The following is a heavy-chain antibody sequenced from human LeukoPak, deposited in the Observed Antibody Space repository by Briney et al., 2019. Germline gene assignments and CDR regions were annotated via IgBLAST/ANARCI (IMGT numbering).Heavy chain of an antibody. V-gene: IGHV3-23*01. CDR3: AKIFSWFMRAFDI. CDR2: ISGDGGTT. J-gene: IGHJ3*02. Sequence: GGSLRLSCAASGFTFSSYAMNWVRQAPGKGLEWVSGISGDGGTTYYPDSVKGRFTISRDNSKNTLYLQMNSLRVEDTAVYFCAKIFSWFMRAFDIWGQGTMVAVSS. CDR1: GFTFSSYA. D-gene: IGHD2-15*01.